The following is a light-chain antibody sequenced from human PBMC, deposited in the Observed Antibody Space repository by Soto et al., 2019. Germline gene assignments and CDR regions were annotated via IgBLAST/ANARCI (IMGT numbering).Light chain of an antibody. Sequence: QSVLTQPPSASASLGASVTLTCTLSSGYSNYKVDWYQQRPGKGPRFVMRVGTGGIVGSKGDGIPDRFAVLGSGLNRYLTIKNIQEEDESDYYCGADHGSGINFVSVFGGGTKVTVL. V-gene: IGLV9-49*01. CDR1: SGYSNYK. CDR3: GADHGSGINFVSV. CDR2: VGTGGIVG. J-gene: IGLJ3*02.